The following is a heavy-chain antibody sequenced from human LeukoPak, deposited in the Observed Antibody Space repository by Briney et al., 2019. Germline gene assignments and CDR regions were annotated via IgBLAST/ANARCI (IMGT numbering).Heavy chain of an antibody. D-gene: IGHD1-14*01. J-gene: IGHJ6*02. CDR3: AKEGQQTRNYYYYGMDV. V-gene: IGHV1-69*04. Sequence: GASVKVSCKASGGTFSSYAISWVRQAPGQGLEWMGRIIPILGIANYAQEFQGRVTITADKSTSTAYMELSSLRAEDTALYYCAKEGQQTRNYYYYGMDVWGQGTTVTVSS. CDR2: IIPILGIA. CDR1: GGTFSSYA.